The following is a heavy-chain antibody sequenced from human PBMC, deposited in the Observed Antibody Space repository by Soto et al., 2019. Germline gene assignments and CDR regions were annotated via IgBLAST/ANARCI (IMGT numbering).Heavy chain of an antibody. Sequence: QVQLVESGGGVVQPGKSLRLSCAASGFTFRAYGMHWVRQAPGKGLEWVAVIWFDGSEEYYEDSEKGRFTVSRDNSKNTAYLIVSNLRAEETAVCCCARTHAQSSGSCLDFCGHGTLVTVSS. D-gene: IGHD3-22*01. J-gene: IGHJ4*01. CDR3: ARTHAQSSGSCLDF. CDR2: IWFDGSEE. V-gene: IGHV3-33*01. CDR1: GFTFRAYG.